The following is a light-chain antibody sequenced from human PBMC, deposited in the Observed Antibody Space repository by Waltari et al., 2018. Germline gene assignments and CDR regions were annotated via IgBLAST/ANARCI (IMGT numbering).Light chain of an antibody. CDR3: SSYASSINYAV. CDR2: EVT. Sequence: QAALTQSPSVSGSPGQSVTISCTGTSSDVGGYNRVSCYQQHPGKAPKLMIYEVTKRPSGVSDRFSGSKSGNTASLTISGLQAEDEGDYYCSSYASSINYAVLGGGTRLTVL. V-gene: IGLV2-8*01. CDR1: SSDVGGYNR. J-gene: IGLJ2*01.